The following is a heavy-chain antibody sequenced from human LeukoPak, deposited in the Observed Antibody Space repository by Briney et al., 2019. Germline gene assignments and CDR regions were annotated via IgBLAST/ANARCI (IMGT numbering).Heavy chain of an antibody. J-gene: IGHJ4*02. D-gene: IGHD3-10*01. CDR2: IYYSGST. Sequence: PSETLSLTCTVSGGSISSYYWSWIRQPPGKGLEWIGYIYYSGSTNYNPSLMRRVAVSVDTSKNQFSMKLSSVTAADTAVYYCARASAGFGEFFWGQGTLVSVSS. V-gene: IGHV4-59*01. CDR1: GGSISSYY. CDR3: ARASAGFGEFF.